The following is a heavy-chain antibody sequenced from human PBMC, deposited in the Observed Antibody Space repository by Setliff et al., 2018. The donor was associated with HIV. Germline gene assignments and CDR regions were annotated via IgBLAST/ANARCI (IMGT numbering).Heavy chain of an antibody. V-gene: IGHV1-2*06. CDR2: INPNNGDT. J-gene: IGHJ3*01. CDR3: ARALFDNSPLDA. Sequence: ASVKVSCKASGYTFTAYYLHWVRQAPGQGLEWMGRINPNNGDTNYAQKFQGRVTMTRDTSISTAYMELSRLRSDDTAVYYCARALFDNSPLDAWGQGTMVTVSS. D-gene: IGHD1-20*01. CDR1: GYTFTAYY.